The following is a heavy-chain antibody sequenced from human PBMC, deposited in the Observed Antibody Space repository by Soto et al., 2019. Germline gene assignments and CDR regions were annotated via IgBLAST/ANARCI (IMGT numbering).Heavy chain of an antibody. CDR3: ARGTTLAIFDYGMDV. Sequence: QVHLVESGGGVVQPGRSLRLSCAASGFTLTSYAMHWVRQAPGKGLEWVAVISNDGSNYYYADSVRGRFTISRDNTKNTLFLQMSSLRGEDSGVYYCARGTTLAIFDYGMDVWGQGTTVTVSS. J-gene: IGHJ6*02. V-gene: IGHV3-30-3*01. D-gene: IGHD3-3*01. CDR2: ISNDGSNY. CDR1: GFTLTSYA.